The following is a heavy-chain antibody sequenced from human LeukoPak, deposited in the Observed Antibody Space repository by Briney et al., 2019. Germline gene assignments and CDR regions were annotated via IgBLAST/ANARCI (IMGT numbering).Heavy chain of an antibody. CDR2: IIPIFGTA. Sequence: SVKVSCKASGGTFSSYAISWVRQAPGQGLKWMGRIIPIFGTANYAQKFQGRVTITTDESTSTAYMELSSLRSEDTAVYYCAREGDSYGLTYFDYWGQGTLVTVSS. D-gene: IGHD5-18*01. CDR1: GGTFSSYA. CDR3: AREGDSYGLTYFDY. V-gene: IGHV1-69*05. J-gene: IGHJ4*02.